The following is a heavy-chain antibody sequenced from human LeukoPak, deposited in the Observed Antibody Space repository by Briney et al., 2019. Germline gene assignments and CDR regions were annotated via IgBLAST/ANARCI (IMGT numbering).Heavy chain of an antibody. CDR1: GYTFTSYY. Sequence: ASVTVSCKASGYTFTSYYMHWVGQAPGEGVEWMGLINPSGGSTNYAQKFQGRVTMNRERYTRTVYMEVSRLRAEERDGCYCARRDSGYWGQGTLVTVSS. J-gene: IGHJ4*02. CDR3: ARRDSGY. V-gene: IGHV1-46*01. D-gene: IGHD6-25*01. CDR2: INPSGGST.